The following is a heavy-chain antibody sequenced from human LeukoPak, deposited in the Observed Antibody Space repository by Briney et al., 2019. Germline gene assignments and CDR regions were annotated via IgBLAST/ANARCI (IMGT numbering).Heavy chain of an antibody. CDR1: GFSLSTSGGY. D-gene: IGHD3-3*01. J-gene: IGHJ4*02. V-gene: IGHV2-5*02. Sequence: SGPTLLKPTQPLTLTYTFSGFSLSTSGGYVGWIHQPPGKALEWLALIFRDDDKRYSPFLKSRLVITKATSKNQLVLTILIMDPVDTATYYCSHRSLRFLEWLSRPCYFDYWGQGTLVTVSS. CDR2: IFRDDDK. CDR3: SHRSLRFLEWLSRPCYFDY.